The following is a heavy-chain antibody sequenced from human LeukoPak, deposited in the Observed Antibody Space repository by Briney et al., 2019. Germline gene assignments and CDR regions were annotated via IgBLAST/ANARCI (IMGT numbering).Heavy chain of an antibody. Sequence: GGSLRLSCAASGFTFSSYAMSWVRQAPGKGLEWVSAISGSGGSTYYADSVKGRFTISRDNSKNTLYLQMNSLRAEDTAVYSCAKAMYSSGWYYFDYWGQGTLVTVSS. CDR2: ISGSGGST. J-gene: IGHJ4*02. CDR1: GFTFSSYA. D-gene: IGHD6-19*01. CDR3: AKAMYSSGWYYFDY. V-gene: IGHV3-23*01.